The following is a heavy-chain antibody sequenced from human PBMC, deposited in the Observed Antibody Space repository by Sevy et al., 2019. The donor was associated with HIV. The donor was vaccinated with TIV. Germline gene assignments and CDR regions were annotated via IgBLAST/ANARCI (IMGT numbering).Heavy chain of an antibody. D-gene: IGHD6-13*01. CDR2: TYYRSKWYN. V-gene: IGHV6-1*01. CDR1: GDSVSSNSVA. Sequence: QSQTLSLTCAISGDSVSSNSVAWNWIRQSPSRGLEWLGRTYYRSKWYNDYAVSVKSRITINPDTSKNQFSLQLNSVTPEDTAAYYCARVGGIAAADNWFDPRGQGTLVTVSS. CDR3: ARVGGIAAADNWFDP. J-gene: IGHJ5*02.